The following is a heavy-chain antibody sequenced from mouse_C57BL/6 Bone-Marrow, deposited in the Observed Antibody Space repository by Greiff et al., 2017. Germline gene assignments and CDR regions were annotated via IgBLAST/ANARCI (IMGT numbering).Heavy chain of an antibody. Sequence: QVQLQQSGAELVKPGASVKLSCKASGYTFTEYTIHWVKQRSGQGLEWIGWFYPGSGSIKYNEKFKDKATLTADKSSSTVYMGLSRLTSEDAAVYFCARPESTQLGRGAWFAYWGQGTLVTVSA. CDR1: GYTFTEYT. CDR2: FYPGSGSI. J-gene: IGHJ3*01. V-gene: IGHV1-62-2*01. CDR3: ARPESTQLGRGAWFAY. D-gene: IGHD4-1*02.